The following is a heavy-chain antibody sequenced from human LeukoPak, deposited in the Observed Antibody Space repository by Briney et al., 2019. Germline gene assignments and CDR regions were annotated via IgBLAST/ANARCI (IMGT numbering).Heavy chain of an antibody. CDR1: GGSISSYY. V-gene: IGHV4-59*08. Sequence: SETLSLTCTVSGGSISSYYWSWIRQPPGKGLEWIGYIYYSGSTNYNPSLKSRVTISVDTSKNQFSPKLSSVTAAGTAVYYCASSLNTPKKGGTLDYWGQGTLVTVSS. J-gene: IGHJ4*02. D-gene: IGHD2-15*01. CDR2: IYYSGST. CDR3: ASSLNTPKKGGTLDY.